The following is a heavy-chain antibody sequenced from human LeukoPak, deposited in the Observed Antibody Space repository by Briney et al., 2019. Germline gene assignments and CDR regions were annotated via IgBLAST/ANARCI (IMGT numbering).Heavy chain of an antibody. V-gene: IGHV3-9*01. CDR3: ARGSVGYCSSTSCRRHYYYYYMDV. CDR2: ISWNSGSI. Sequence: GGSLRLSCAASGFTFDDYAMHWVRHAPGKGLEWVSGISWNSGSIGYADSVKGRFTISRDNAKNSLYLQMNSLRAEDTAVYYCARGSVGYCSSTSCRRHYYYYYMDVWGKGTTVTVSS. CDR1: GFTFDDYA. J-gene: IGHJ6*03. D-gene: IGHD2-2*01.